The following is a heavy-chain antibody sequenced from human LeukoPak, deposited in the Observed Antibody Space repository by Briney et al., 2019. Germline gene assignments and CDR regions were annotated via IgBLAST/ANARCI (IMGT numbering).Heavy chain of an antibody. J-gene: IGHJ4*02. V-gene: IGHV3-48*03. Sequence: PGGSLRLSCAASGFTFSSYDMNWVRQAPGKGLEWVSYISSSGSIIYYADSVKGRFTISRDNAKNSLYLQMNSLRAEDTAVYYCAREGAVRGYYFDYWGQGTLVTVSS. CDR3: AREGAVRGYYFDY. D-gene: IGHD1-26*01. CDR2: ISSSGSII. CDR1: GFTFSSYD.